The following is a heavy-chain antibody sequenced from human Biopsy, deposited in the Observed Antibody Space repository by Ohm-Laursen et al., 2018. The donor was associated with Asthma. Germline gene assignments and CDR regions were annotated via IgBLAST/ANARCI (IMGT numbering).Heavy chain of an antibody. CDR2: ISYDGSNK. CDR3: ASQSSGTDFWSGYYYFDY. Sequence: SSLRLSCAASGFTFSSYGMHWVRQAPGKGLEWVAVISYDGSNKYYADSVKGRFTISRDNSKNTLYLQMNSLRAEDTAVYYCASQSSGTDFWSGYYYFDYWGQGTLVTVSS. V-gene: IGHV3-30*03. D-gene: IGHD3-3*01. CDR1: GFTFSSYG. J-gene: IGHJ4*02.